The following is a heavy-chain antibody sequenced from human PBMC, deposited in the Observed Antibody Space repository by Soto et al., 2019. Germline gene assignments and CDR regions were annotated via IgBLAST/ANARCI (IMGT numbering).Heavy chain of an antibody. CDR2: IYYSGST. Sequence: QVQLQESGPGLVKPSETLSLTCTVSAGSISSYYWSWIRQPPRKGLEWIGYIYYSGSTNYNPSLKSRVTISVDTSKNQFSLKLSSVTAADTAVYYCAISRGGYFDYWGQGTLVTVSS. CDR3: AISRGGYFDY. J-gene: IGHJ4*02. V-gene: IGHV4-59*01. D-gene: IGHD3-16*01. CDR1: AGSISSYY.